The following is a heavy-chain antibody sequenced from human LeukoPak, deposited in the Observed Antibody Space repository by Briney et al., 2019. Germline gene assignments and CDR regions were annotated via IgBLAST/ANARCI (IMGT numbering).Heavy chain of an antibody. CDR3: ARVGDYGGNFHFDY. CDR1: GGTFSSYA. D-gene: IGHD4-23*01. J-gene: IGHJ4*02. Sequence: SVKVSCKASGGTFSSYAISWVRQAPGQGLEWMGGIIPIFGTANYAQKFQGRVTTTADESTSTAYMELSSLRSEDTAVYYCARVGDYGGNFHFDYWGQGTLVTVSS. CDR2: IIPIFGTA. V-gene: IGHV1-69*13.